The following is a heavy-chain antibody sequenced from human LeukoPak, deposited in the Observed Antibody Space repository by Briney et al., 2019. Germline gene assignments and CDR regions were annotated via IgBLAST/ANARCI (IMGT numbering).Heavy chain of an antibody. Sequence: ASETLSLTCAVSGDSISSYYWSWIRQSPGKGLEWIGYIYTIGSTNYNPSLKSRVTISVDTSQNQFSLKLTSVTAADTAVYYCARWIQLWSTFDYWGQGTLVTVSA. CDR2: IYTIGST. J-gene: IGHJ4*02. D-gene: IGHD5-18*01. CDR3: ARWIQLWSTFDY. V-gene: IGHV4-4*08. CDR1: GDSISSYY.